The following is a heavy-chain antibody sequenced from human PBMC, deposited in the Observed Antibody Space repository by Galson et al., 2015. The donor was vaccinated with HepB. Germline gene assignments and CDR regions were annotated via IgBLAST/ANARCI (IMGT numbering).Heavy chain of an antibody. D-gene: IGHD3-22*01. CDR2: ISWNSGSI. CDR3: AKDMAGNYYDSGAYYGYAFDI. Sequence: SLRLSCAASGFTFSNAWMSWVRQAPGKGLEWVSGISWNSGSIGYADSVKGRFTISRDNSKNTLSLQMNSLRAEDTAVYYCAKDMAGNYYDSGAYYGYAFDIWGQGTKVTVSS. CDR1: GFTFSNAW. V-gene: IGHV3-23*01. J-gene: IGHJ3*02.